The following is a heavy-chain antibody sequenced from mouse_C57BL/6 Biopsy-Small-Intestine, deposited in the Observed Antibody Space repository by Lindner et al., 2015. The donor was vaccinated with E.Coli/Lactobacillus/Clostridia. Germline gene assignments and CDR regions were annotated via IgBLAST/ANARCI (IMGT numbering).Heavy chain of an antibody. Sequence: VQLRSRGGGIVKPGGSLKLSCAASGFTFSDYGMHWVRQAPEKGLEWVAYISSGSSTIYYADTVKGRFTISRDNAKNTLFLQMTSLRSEDTAMYYCARYGNYFDYWGQGTTLTVSS. D-gene: IGHD2-1*01. V-gene: IGHV5-17*01. CDR2: ISSGSSTI. CDR3: ARYGNYFDY. CDR1: GFTFSDYG. J-gene: IGHJ2*01.